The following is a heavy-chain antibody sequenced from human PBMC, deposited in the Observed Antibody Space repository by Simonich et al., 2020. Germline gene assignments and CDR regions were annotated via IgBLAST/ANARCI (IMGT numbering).Heavy chain of an antibody. V-gene: IGHV4-34*01. CDR2: INHSGSP. D-gene: IGHD3-9*01. J-gene: IGHJ4*02. Sequence: QVQLQQWGAGLLKPSETLSLTCAVYGGSFSGYYLSWIRQPPGKGLGWIGEINHSGSPNDNPSLKRRGTISVDTSKNQFSLKLSSVTAADTAVYYCARRRSGLVIDYWGQGTLVTVSS. CDR1: GGSFSGYY. CDR3: ARRRSGLVIDY.